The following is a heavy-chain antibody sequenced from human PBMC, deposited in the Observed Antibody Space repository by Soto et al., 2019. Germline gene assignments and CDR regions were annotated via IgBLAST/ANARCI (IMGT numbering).Heavy chain of an antibody. D-gene: IGHD3-22*01. CDR1: GGTIGSGGYY. CDR2: IYYSGST. V-gene: IGHV4-31*03. CDR3: ARERSPTMIVVVTGEPDAFDI. Sequence: PSETLSLTCTVSGGTIGSGGYYWSWIRQHPGKGLEWIGYIYYSGSTYYNPSLKSRVTISVDTSKNQFSLKLSSVTAADTAVYYCARERSPTMIVVVTGEPDAFDIWGQGTMVTVSS. J-gene: IGHJ3*02.